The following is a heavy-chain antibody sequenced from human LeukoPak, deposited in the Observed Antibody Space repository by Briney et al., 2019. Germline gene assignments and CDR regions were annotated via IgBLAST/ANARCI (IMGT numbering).Heavy chain of an antibody. J-gene: IGHJ4*02. D-gene: IGHD2-2*01. CDR1: GYTFTGYY. Sequence: ASVKVSCKASGYTFTGYYMHWVRQAPGQGLEWMGWISAYNGNTNYAQKLQGRVTMTTDTSTSTAYMELRSLRSDDTAVYYCARGVRDCSSTSCYGSLFVDYWGQGTLVTVSS. V-gene: IGHV1-18*04. CDR2: ISAYNGNT. CDR3: ARGVRDCSSTSCYGSLFVDY.